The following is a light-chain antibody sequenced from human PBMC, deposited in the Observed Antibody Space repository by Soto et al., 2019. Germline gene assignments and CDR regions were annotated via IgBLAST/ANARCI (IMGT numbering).Light chain of an antibody. CDR1: QSVSSSY. J-gene: IGKJ4*01. CDR3: QQDYNLPT. CDR2: GAS. Sequence: EIVMTQSPATLSLSPGERATLSCRASQSVSSSYLSWYQQKPGQAPRLLIYGASTRATAIPARFSGSGSGTDFTLTISSLQPEDFAVYYCQQDYNLPTLGGGTKVEIK. V-gene: IGKV3D-7*01.